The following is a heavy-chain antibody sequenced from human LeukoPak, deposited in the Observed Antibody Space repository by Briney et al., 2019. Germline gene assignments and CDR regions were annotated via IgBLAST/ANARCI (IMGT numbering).Heavy chain of an antibody. CDR1: GYTFFDYG. Sequence: ASVKVSCKASGYTFFDYGVSWVRQAPGQGLEWMGWISTYGGSTNFAEKFQGRITVTTDTSTSTVYMELRSLRSDDTAVYYCATTTNVGPLDYWGQGTLVTVSS. J-gene: IGHJ4*02. V-gene: IGHV1-18*01. D-gene: IGHD1-14*01. CDR2: ISTYGGST. CDR3: ATTTNVGPLDY.